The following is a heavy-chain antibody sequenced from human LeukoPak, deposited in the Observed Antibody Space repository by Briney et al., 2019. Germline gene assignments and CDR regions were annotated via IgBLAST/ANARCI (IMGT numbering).Heavy chain of an antibody. V-gene: IGHV3-21*01. CDR3: ARELTATYYYYYGMDV. Sequence: PGGSLRLSCAASGFTFSSYGMNWVRQAPGKGLEWVSSISSSSSYIYYADSVKGRFTISRDNAKNSLYLQMNSLRAEDTAVYYCARELTATYYYYYGMDVWGQGTTVTVSS. D-gene: IGHD5-18*01. CDR2: ISSSSSYI. J-gene: IGHJ6*02. CDR1: GFTFSSYG.